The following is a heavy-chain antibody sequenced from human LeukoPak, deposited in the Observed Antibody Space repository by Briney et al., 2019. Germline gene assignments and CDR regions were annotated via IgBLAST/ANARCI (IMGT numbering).Heavy chain of an antibody. Sequence: GASVKVSCRASGYTFSNYAITWVRQAPAPGREGVGWISAYNGNTKNAEELQGRVTMTTDISTSTAYMDLKSLRSDDTAVYYCARLFIGGGGYHEFDFWGQGTLITVSS. D-gene: IGHD3-16*02. CDR2: ISAYNGNT. V-gene: IGHV1-18*01. CDR3: ARLFIGGGGYHEFDF. J-gene: IGHJ4*02. CDR1: GYTFSNYA.